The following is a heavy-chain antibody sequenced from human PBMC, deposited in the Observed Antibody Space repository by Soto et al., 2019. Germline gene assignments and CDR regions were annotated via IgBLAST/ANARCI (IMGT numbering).Heavy chain of an antibody. J-gene: IGHJ4*02. D-gene: IGHD4-17*01. V-gene: IGHV2-5*02. CDR1: GFSLSTTGVG. CDR3: AHSDYIRPLDS. Sequence: QITLKESGPTLVKPTQTLTLTCTFSGFSLSTTGVGVGWIRQPPGKALECLALIYWDDDKRYSPSLKSRLTITKDTSKNQVVLTMTNMDPLDTATYYCAHSDYIRPLDSWGQGTLVTVSS. CDR2: IYWDDDK.